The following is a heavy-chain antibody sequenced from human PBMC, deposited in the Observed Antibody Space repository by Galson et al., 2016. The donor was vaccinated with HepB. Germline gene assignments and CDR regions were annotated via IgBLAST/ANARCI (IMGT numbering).Heavy chain of an antibody. CDR2: IIPIFGTT. J-gene: IGHJ2*01. D-gene: IGHD5-24*01. Sequence: SVKVSCKASGSTFSSYAISWVRQAPGQGLEWMGGIIPIFGTTNYAQKLQGRVTITADKSTSTVYMNLSSLRSEDTAVYYCARVGEMATIKNWYFDLWGRGTLVTVSS. CDR1: GSTFSSYA. CDR3: ARVGEMATIKNWYFDL. V-gene: IGHV1-69*06.